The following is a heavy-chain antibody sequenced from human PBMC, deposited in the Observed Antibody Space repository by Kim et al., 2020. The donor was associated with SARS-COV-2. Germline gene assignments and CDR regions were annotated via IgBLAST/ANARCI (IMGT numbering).Heavy chain of an antibody. D-gene: IGHD3-10*01. J-gene: IGHJ4*02. Sequence: KGRLTISRDNSKNTLYLQMNSRRAEDTAVYYCARGDGVLLWLGEFNGFDYWGQGTLVTVSS. V-gene: IGHV3-30*01. CDR3: ARGDGVLLWLGEFNGFDY.